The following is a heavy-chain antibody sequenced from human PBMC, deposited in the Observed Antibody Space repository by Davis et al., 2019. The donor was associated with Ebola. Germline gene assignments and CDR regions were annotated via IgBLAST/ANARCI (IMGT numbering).Heavy chain of an antibody. D-gene: IGHD2-2*01. J-gene: IGHJ3*01. Sequence: GESLKISCAASGFSFNSYAMTWVRQAPGKGLKWVSTITSSGGKTYYADSVKGRFTISRDTSKNIVYLHMNRLGAEDTAIYYCAKTSGYDCSGTTCEGSAFDVWGQGTRVAVSS. CDR2: ITSSGGKT. V-gene: IGHV3-23*01. CDR3: AKTSGYDCSGTTCEGSAFDV. CDR1: GFSFNSYA.